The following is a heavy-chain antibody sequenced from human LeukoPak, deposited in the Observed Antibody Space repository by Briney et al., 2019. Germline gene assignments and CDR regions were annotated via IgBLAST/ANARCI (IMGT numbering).Heavy chain of an antibody. J-gene: IGHJ4*02. CDR1: GFTFSSYA. Sequence: PGGSLRLSCAASGFTFSSYAMHWVRQAPGKGLEWVAVISYDGSNKYYADSVKGRFTISRDNSKNTLYLQMNSLRAEDTAVYYCAKVDPSLVPIVVVPAATETYSNYVGYWGQGTLVTVSS. D-gene: IGHD2-2*01. CDR2: ISYDGSNK. CDR3: AKVDPSLVPIVVVPAATETYSNYVGY. V-gene: IGHV3-30-3*02.